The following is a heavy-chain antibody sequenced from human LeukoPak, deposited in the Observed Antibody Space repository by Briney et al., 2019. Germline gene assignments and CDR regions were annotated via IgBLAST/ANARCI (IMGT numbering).Heavy chain of an antibody. CDR1: GYSFTSHW. Sequence: GESLKISCKTSGYSFTSHWIGWVRQMPGKGLEWMGIIYPDDSDTRYSPSFQGQVTISADKSISTAYLQWSSLKASDTAMYYCARGGKAAAGNRVFDYWGQGTLVTVSS. CDR2: IYPDDSDT. J-gene: IGHJ4*02. V-gene: IGHV5-51*01. CDR3: ARGGKAAAGNRVFDY. D-gene: IGHD6-13*01.